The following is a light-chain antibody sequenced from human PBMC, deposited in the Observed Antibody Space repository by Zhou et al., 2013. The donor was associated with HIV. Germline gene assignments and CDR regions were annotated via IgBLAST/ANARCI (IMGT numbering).Light chain of an antibody. CDR3: QQYDNYPYT. V-gene: IGKV3-15*01. Sequence: EIVMTQSPATLSVSPGERATLSCRASQSVSSNLAWYQQKPGQAPRLLIYGASTRATGIPAKFSGSGSGTEFSLSISSLRPDDFATYYCQQYDNYPYTFGQGTKLEMK. J-gene: IGKJ2*01. CDR1: QSVSSN. CDR2: GAS.